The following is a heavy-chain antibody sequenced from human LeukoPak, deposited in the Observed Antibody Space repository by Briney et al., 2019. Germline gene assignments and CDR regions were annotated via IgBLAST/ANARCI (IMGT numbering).Heavy chain of an antibody. V-gene: IGHV1-69*04. Sequence: SVKVSCKASGGTFSSYAISWVRQAPGQGLEWMGRIIPIFGIANYAQKFQGGVTITADKSTSTAYMELSSLRSEDTAVYYCARETYTYYDFWSEYNWFDPWGQGTLVTVSS. J-gene: IGHJ5*02. CDR1: GGTFSSYA. CDR2: IIPIFGIA. D-gene: IGHD3-3*01. CDR3: ARETYTYYDFWSEYNWFDP.